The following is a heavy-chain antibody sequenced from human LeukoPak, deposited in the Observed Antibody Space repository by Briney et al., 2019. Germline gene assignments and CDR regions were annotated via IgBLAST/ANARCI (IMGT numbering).Heavy chain of an antibody. D-gene: IGHD3-10*01. J-gene: IGHJ4*02. CDR1: GYSLSELP. CDR2: FDPEDGET. Sequence: ASVKVSCKVSGYSLSELPMHWVRQAPGKGLEWMGGFDPEDGETIYAQKFQGRATMTEDISTDTAYMELSSLRSEDTAVYYCATELLDFTMVRGSRAKKWGQGTLVTVSS. V-gene: IGHV1-24*01. CDR3: ATELLDFTMVRGSRAKK.